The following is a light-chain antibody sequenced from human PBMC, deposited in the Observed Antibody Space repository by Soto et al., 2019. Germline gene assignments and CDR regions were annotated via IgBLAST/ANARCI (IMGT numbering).Light chain of an antibody. Sequence: QSVLTQPASVSGSPGQSITISCTGTSSDVGGYNYVSWYQHHPGKATKLMIFDVSNRPSGVSNRFSGSKSGNTASLTFFGLQPEDEADYYCSSYTTSNTRQIVFGTGTKVTVL. CDR3: SSYTTSNTRQIV. CDR2: DVS. J-gene: IGLJ1*01. V-gene: IGLV2-14*03. CDR1: SSDVGGYNY.